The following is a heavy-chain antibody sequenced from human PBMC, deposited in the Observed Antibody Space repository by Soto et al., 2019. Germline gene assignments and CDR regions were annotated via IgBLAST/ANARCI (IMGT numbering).Heavy chain of an antibody. V-gene: IGHV4-30-4*01. D-gene: IGHD3-10*01. CDR3: ARERPITKGRGVMSGGFDI. Sequence: SETLSLTCSVSGDSISSGDYYWSWIRQSPGKGLEWIGFIYYSGSTYYNPSLKSRFTISVDTSKNQFSLKLSSVTVADTAVYFCARERPITKGRGVMSGGFDIWGQGTMVTVSS. J-gene: IGHJ3*02. CDR2: IYYSGST. CDR1: GDSISSGDYY.